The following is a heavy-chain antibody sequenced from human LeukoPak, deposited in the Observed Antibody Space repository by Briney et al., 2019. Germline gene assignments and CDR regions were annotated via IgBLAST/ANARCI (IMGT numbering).Heavy chain of an antibody. CDR1: GFTVSSNY. CDR3: AGPTSGQSFDI. Sequence: GGSLRLSCAASGFTVSSNYMNWVRQAPGKGLEWVSLIYSGGTTYYADSVKGRFTISRDNSKNTLYLQMNSLRVEDTAVYYCAGPTSGQSFDIWGQGTMVTVSS. D-gene: IGHD6-19*01. V-gene: IGHV3-53*01. CDR2: IYSGGTT. J-gene: IGHJ3*02.